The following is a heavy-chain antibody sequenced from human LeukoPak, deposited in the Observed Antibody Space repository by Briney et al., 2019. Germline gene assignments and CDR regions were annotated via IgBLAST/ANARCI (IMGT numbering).Heavy chain of an antibody. CDR1: GGSISSYY. V-gene: IGHV4-4*07. Sequence: SETLSLTCTVSGGSISSYYWSWIRQPAGKGLEWIGRIYTSGSTNYNPSLKSRVTMSVDTSKNQFSLKLGSVTAADTAVYYCAGGLRDDSGVYLIDYGGQGPLVTVPS. CDR2: IYTSGST. D-gene: IGHD3-22*01. CDR3: AGGLRDDSGVYLIDY. J-gene: IGHJ4*02.